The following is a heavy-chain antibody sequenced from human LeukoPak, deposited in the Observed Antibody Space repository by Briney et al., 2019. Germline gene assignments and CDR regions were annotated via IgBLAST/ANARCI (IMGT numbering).Heavy chain of an antibody. Sequence: GRSLRLSCAASGFTFSSYDMHWVRQAPGEGLEWVTLVSDDGSNKYYADSVMGRFTIPRDNSKNTLYLQMNSLRAEDTAVYYCAGSKMTTVTTGYFDYWGQGTLVTVSS. J-gene: IGHJ4*02. CDR3: AGSKMTTVTTGYFDY. V-gene: IGHV3-30-3*01. CDR1: GFTFSSYD. D-gene: IGHD4-17*01. CDR2: VSDDGSNK.